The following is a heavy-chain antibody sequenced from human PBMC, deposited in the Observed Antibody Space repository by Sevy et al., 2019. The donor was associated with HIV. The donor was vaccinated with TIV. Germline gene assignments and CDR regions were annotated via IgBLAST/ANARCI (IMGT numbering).Heavy chain of an antibody. CDR2: IKQDGSVK. Sequence: GGSLRISCVASGFTLNSYWMHWVRQAPGKGLEWVANIKQDGSVKYYVDSVKGRFTISRDNARNLLYLQMNSLRVEDTALYYCVRAIAADGSFWGQGTLVTVSS. CDR3: VRAIAADGSF. V-gene: IGHV3-7*01. CDR1: GFTLNSYW. D-gene: IGHD6-13*01. J-gene: IGHJ4*02.